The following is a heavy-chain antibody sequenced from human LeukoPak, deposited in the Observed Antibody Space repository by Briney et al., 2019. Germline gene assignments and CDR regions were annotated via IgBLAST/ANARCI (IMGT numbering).Heavy chain of an antibody. CDR3: ARGEYYYDSSGPFYFDY. D-gene: IGHD3-22*01. Sequence: SETLSLTCTVSGGSISSSSYYWGWIRQPPGKGLEWIGSIHYSGSTYYNPSLKSRVTISVDTSKNQFSLKLSSVTAADTAVYYCARGEYYYDSSGPFYFDYWGQGTLVTVSS. CDR2: IHYSGST. J-gene: IGHJ4*02. CDR1: GGSISSSSYY. V-gene: IGHV4-39*07.